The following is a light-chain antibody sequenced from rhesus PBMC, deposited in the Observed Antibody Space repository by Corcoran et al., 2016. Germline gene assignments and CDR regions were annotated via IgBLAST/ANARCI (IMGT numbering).Light chain of an antibody. CDR3: QQHDHSPFT. Sequence: DIQMTQSPSSLSASVGDRVTITCRASQGINNWLAWYQQRPGKAPKLLIYRASNFETGVPSRFSGSGSGTDFTLTISSLQPEDIATYYCQQHDHSPFTFGPVTKLDFK. V-gene: IGKV1-69*01. CDR2: RAS. J-gene: IGKJ3*01. CDR1: QGINNW.